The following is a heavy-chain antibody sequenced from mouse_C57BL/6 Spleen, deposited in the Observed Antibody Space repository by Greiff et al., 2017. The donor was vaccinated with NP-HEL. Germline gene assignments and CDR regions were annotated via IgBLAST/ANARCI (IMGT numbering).Heavy chain of an antibody. J-gene: IGHJ4*01. CDR1: GFTFSDYY. CDR2: ISNGGGST. Sequence: EVQWVESGGGLVQPGGSLKLSCAASGFTFSDYYMYWVRQTPEKRLEWVAYISNGGGSTDYPDTVKGRFTISRDNAKNTLYLQMSRLKSEDTAMYYCARHIHYYGSSPYYYAMDYWGQGTSVTVSS. V-gene: IGHV5-12*01. CDR3: ARHIHYYGSSPYYYAMDY. D-gene: IGHD1-1*01.